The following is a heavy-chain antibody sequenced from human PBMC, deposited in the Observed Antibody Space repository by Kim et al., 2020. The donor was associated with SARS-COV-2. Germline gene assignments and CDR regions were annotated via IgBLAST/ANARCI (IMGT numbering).Heavy chain of an antibody. CDR1: GFTFTTYE. V-gene: IGHV3-48*03. Sequence: GGSLRLSCAASGFTFTTYEIDWVRQAPGKGLEWVSYIVGGGRTIYYADSVKGRFTISRDDAKNSVYLQMNSLRAEDAGLYYCVREGPQYCSGGRCYGDAFDIWGQGTMVTVSS. J-gene: IGHJ3*02. CDR3: VREGPQYCSGGRCYGDAFDI. D-gene: IGHD2-15*01. CDR2: IVGGGRTI.